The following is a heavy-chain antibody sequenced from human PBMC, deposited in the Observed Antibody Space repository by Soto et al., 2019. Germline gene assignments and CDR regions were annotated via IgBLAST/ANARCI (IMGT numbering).Heavy chain of an antibody. D-gene: IGHD3-10*01. CDR2: IYYSGST. Sequence: SETLSLTCTVSGGSISSYYWSWIRQPPGKGLEWIGYIYYSGSTNYNPSLKSRVTISVDTSKNQFSLKLSSVTAADTAVYYCARNVGYGSGSFGYWGQGTLVTVSS. V-gene: IGHV4-59*01. CDR1: GGSISSYY. CDR3: ARNVGYGSGSFGY. J-gene: IGHJ4*02.